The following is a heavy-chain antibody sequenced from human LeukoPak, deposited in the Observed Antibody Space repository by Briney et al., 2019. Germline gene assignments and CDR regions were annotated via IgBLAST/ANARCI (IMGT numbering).Heavy chain of an antibody. CDR2: IIPIFGTA. CDR1: GGTFSSYA. J-gene: IGHJ4*02. Sequence: ASVKVSCKASGGTFSSYAISWLRQAPGQGLEWMGGIIPIFGTANYAQKFQGRVTITADKSTSTAYMELSSLRSEDTAVYYCARAVWGVAAMMEYYFDYWGQGTLVTVSS. V-gene: IGHV1-69*06. D-gene: IGHD2-15*01. CDR3: ARAVWGVAAMMEYYFDY.